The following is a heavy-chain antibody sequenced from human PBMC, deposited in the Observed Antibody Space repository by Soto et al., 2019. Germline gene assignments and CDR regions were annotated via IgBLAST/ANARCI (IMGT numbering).Heavy chain of an antibody. CDR2: ISFSGDYI. J-gene: IGHJ5*01. D-gene: IGHD4-17*01. Sequence: LRLSCAVSGFPLEKYGMNWVRQAPGKGLEWVSSISFSGDYIYYADSVKGRFTISRDNARNSLYLQLTSLRDEDTAVYYCAREPSGGDDYPDPRESWGQGTLVTVSS. CDR3: AREPSGGDDYPDPRES. CDR1: GFPLEKYG. V-gene: IGHV3-21*01.